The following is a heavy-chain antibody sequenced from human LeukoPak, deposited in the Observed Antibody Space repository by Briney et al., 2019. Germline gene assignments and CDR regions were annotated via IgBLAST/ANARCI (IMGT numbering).Heavy chain of an antibody. D-gene: IGHD3-3*01. CDR1: GFTFSSYV. V-gene: IGHV3-23*01. CDR2: ISNSGGST. Sequence: GGSLRLSCAASGFTFSSYVMNWVRQAPGKGLEWVSTISNSGGSTYYADSVKGRFTISRDNSNNTLYLQMNSLRAEDTAVYYCAKDWSVRYDFWSGYLKNDYWGQGTLVTVSS. J-gene: IGHJ4*02. CDR3: AKDWSVRYDFWSGYLKNDY.